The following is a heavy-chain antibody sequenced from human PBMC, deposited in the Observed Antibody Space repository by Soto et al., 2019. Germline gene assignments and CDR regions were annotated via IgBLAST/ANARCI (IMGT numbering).Heavy chain of an antibody. V-gene: IGHV1-69*13. D-gene: IGHD1-7*01. J-gene: IGHJ5*02. CDR3: ARDPTRITGTTHHWFDP. CDR1: GGTFSSYA. Sequence: ASVKVSCKASGGTFSSYAISWVRQAPGQGLEWMGGIIPIFGTANYAQKFQGRVTITADESTSTAYMELSSLRSEDTAVYYCARDPTRITGTTHHWFDPWGQGALVTVSS. CDR2: IIPIFGTA.